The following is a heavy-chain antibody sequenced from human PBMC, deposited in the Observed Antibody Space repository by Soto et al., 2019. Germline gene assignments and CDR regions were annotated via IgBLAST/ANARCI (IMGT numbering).Heavy chain of an antibody. CDR1: AFTFSSYA. CDR2: VSGSGDST. CDR3: AKGRASDCPGCAQDY. V-gene: IGHV3-23*01. D-gene: IGHD2-21*02. Sequence: EVQLLESGGGLAQPGGSLRLSCAASAFTFSSYAMSWVRQAPGKGLEWVSAVSGSGDSTYYADSVKGRFTISRDNSKDTLYLQRNSLRAGDTAVYYCAKGRASDCPGCAQDYWGQGTLVTVSS. J-gene: IGHJ4*02.